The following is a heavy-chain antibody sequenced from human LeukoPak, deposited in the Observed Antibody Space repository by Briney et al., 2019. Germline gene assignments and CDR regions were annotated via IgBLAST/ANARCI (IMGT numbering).Heavy chain of an antibody. CDR3: ARGRGEGYCSSTSCYGVMDV. V-gene: IGHV1-2*02. CDR2: INPNSGGT. Sequence: ASVKVSCKASGYTFTGYYMHWVRQAPGQGLEWMGWINPNSGGTNYAQKFQGRVTMTRDTSISTAYMELSRLRSDDTAVYYCARGRGEGYCSSTSCYGVMDVWGKGTTVTISS. CDR1: GYTFTGYY. J-gene: IGHJ6*03. D-gene: IGHD2-2*01.